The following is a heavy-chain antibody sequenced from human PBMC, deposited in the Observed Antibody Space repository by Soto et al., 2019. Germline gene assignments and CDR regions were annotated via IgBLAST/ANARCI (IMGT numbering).Heavy chain of an antibody. CDR2: IYHSGST. CDR1: GGSISSGGYS. V-gene: IGHV4-30-2*01. Sequence: QLQLQESGSGLVKPSQTLSLTCAVSGGSISSGGYSWSWIRQPPGKGLEWIGYIYHSGSTYYNPSLKSRVTISVDRSKNQFSLKLSSVTAADTAVYYCDRGGYCSSTSCYYYFDYWGQGTLVTVSS. CDR3: DRGGYCSSTSCYYYFDY. J-gene: IGHJ4*02. D-gene: IGHD2-2*01.